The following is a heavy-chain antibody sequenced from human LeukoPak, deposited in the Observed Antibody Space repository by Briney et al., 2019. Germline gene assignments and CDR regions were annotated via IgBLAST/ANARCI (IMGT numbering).Heavy chain of an antibody. CDR2: INHSGST. V-gene: IGHV4-34*01. D-gene: IGHD4-23*01. Sequence: SETLSLTCAVYGGSFSGYYWSWIHQPPGKGLEWIGEINHSGSTNYNPSLKSRVTISVDTSKNQFSLKLSSVTAADTAVYYCARGADYGGNSRHFDYWGQGTLVTVSS. J-gene: IGHJ4*02. CDR1: GGSFSGYY. CDR3: ARGADYGGNSRHFDY.